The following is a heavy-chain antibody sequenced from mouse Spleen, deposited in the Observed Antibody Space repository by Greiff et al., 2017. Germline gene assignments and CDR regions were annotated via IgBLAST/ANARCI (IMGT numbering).Heavy chain of an antibody. Sequence: VQLQQSGAELVKPGASVKLSCKASGYTFTEYTIHWVKQRSGQGLEWIGWFYPGSGSIKYNEKFKDKATLTADTSSSTVYMGLSRVTSEDSAVNFCARHEDGGGRVPFAYWGQGTLVTVSA. D-gene: IGHD3-3*01. V-gene: IGHV1-62-2*01. J-gene: IGHJ3*01. CDR2: FYPGSGSI. CDR3: ARHEDGGGRVPFAY. CDR1: GYTFTEYT.